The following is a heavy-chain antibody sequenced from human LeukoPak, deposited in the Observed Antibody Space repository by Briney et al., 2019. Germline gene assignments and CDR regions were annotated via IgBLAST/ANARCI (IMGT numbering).Heavy chain of an antibody. CDR2: ISSSSSYI. CDR1: GFTFSSYS. V-gene: IGHV3-21*01. CDR3: ARARSGWFDY. D-gene: IGHD6-19*01. J-gene: IGHJ4*02. Sequence: PGGSLRLSCAASGFTFSSYSMNWVRQAPGKGLEWVSSISSSSSYIYYADSVQGRFTISRDNAKNSLYLQMNSLRAEDTAVYYCARARSGWFDYWGQGTLVTVSS.